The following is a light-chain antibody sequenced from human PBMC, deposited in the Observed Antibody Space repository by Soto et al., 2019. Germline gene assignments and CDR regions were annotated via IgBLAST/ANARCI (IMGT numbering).Light chain of an antibody. J-gene: IGLJ2*01. CDR2: HNN. CDR3: AAWDDSRNAVV. V-gene: IGLV1-44*01. CDR1: SSNVGSNT. Sequence: QSVLTQPPSASGTPGQRVTISCSGSSSNVGSNTVDWYQQLPGTAPKLLIYHNNQRPSGVPDRLSGSKSGTSASLAISGLQSEDEADYYCAAWDDSRNAVVFGGGTKLTV.